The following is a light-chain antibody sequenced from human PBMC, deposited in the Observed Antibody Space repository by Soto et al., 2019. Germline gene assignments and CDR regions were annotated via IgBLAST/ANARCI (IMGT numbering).Light chain of an antibody. J-gene: IGKJ1*01. CDR1: QSVGTY. V-gene: IGKV3-11*01. Sequence: EIVLTQSPVILSVSPGDRATLSCRASQSVGTYLAWYQQKPGQAPRLLIYDASIRATGIPARFSGIGSGTDFTLTISSLEPEDFAVYFCPRRNFRPGGTFGQGTKVEIK. CDR2: DAS. CDR3: PRRNFRPGGT.